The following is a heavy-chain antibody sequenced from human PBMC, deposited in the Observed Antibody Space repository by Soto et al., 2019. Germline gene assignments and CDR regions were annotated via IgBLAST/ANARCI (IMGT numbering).Heavy chain of an antibody. J-gene: IGHJ4*02. D-gene: IGHD3-10*01. CDR1: GFTFSTYA. CDR3: VFREGRDY. Sequence: EVQLLESGGGLLQPGGSLRLSCAASGFTFSTYATSWVRQAPGRGLEWVSAISSGGTNTYYADSVKGRFTISRDNSKNTLYLQMNSLRAEDSAVYYCVFREGRDYWGQGTLVTVSS. V-gene: IGHV3-23*01. CDR2: ISSGGTNT.